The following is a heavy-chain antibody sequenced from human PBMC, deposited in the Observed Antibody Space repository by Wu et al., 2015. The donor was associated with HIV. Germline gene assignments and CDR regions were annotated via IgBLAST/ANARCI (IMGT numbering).Heavy chain of an antibody. CDR3: ARVGTTGTNVFDV. CDR1: GGTFS. Sequence: QVQLVQSGTEVKKPGSSVKVSCKSSGGTFSISWVRQAPGQGLEWMGWIISVFDTTEYAQKFQGRVTFTADESTSTANMELSSLRFDDTAVYYCARVGTTGTNVFDVWGQGTMVTVSS. D-gene: IGHD1-1*01. CDR2: IISVFDTT. J-gene: IGHJ3*01. V-gene: IGHV1-69*12.